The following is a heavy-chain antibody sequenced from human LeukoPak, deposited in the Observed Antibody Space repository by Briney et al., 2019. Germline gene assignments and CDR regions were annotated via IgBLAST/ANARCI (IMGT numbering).Heavy chain of an antibody. J-gene: IGHJ4*02. CDR3: ARNGQQWLVEDY. CDR2: INHSGST. CDR1: GGSFSGYY. D-gene: IGHD6-19*01. V-gene: IGHV4-34*01. Sequence: SETLSLTCAVYGGSFSGYYWSWIRQPPGKGLEWIGEINHSGSTNYNPSLKSRVTISVDTSKNQFSLKLSSVTAADTSLYYCARNGQQWLVEDYWGQGTLVTVCS.